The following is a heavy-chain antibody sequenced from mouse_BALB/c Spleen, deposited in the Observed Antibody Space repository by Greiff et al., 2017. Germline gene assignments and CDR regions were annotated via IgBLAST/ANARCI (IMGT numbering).Heavy chain of an antibody. CDR3: ARVGNYPFDY. CDR2: ISSGGSYT. CDR1: GFTFSSYA. Sequence: EVKLVESGGGLVKPGGSLKLSCAASGFTFSSYAMSWVRQSPEKRLEWVAEISSGGSYTYYPDTVTGRFTISRDNAKNTLYLEMSSLRSEDTAMYYCARVGNYPFDYWGQGTTLTVSS. D-gene: IGHD2-1*01. V-gene: IGHV5-9-4*01. J-gene: IGHJ2*01.